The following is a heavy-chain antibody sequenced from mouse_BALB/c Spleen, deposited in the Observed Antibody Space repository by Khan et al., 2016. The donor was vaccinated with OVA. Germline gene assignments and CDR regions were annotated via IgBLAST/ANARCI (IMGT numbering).Heavy chain of an antibody. Sequence: QVRLQQSGAELVRPGVSVKISCKGSGYTFTDFAIHWVKQSHAKSLEWIGVISTYYGDADYNQKFKGKATMTVDKSSSTAFVELDRLTPEDSANYYCVRGSGNSRFAYWGQGTLVTVSA. J-gene: IGHJ3*01. D-gene: IGHD1-3*01. CDR1: GYTFTDFA. CDR2: ISTYYGDA. CDR3: VRGSGNSRFAY. V-gene: IGHV1S137*01.